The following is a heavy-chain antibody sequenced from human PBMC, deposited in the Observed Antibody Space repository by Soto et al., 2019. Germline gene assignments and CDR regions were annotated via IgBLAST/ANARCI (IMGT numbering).Heavy chain of an antibody. CDR2: IWYDGTEK. D-gene: IGHD1-26*01. Sequence: GSLRLSCAASGFRFSDYGMHWIRLTPGKGLEWVSLIWYDGTEKKYAESVKGRFTISRDNSKNMMFLQMNNLRGEDSAVYYCARDFASGWLDSWGQGALVTVSS. CDR3: ARDFASGWLDS. J-gene: IGHJ5*01. CDR1: GFRFSDYG. V-gene: IGHV3-33*01.